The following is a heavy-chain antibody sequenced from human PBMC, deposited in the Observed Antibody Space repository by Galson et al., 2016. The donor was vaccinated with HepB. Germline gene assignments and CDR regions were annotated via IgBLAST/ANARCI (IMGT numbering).Heavy chain of an antibody. J-gene: IGHJ4*02. CDR1: GFTFSGCW. CDR2: INGDGRST. D-gene: IGHD2-8*01. CDR3: AREINGVLGDY. V-gene: IGHV3-74*03. Sequence: SLRLSCAASGFTFSGCWMHWVRQPPGKGLEWVSRINGDGRSTTYADSVKGRFTISRDNAKSTVHLQMTSLRAEDTAIYYCAREINGVLGDYWGQGTLVAVSS.